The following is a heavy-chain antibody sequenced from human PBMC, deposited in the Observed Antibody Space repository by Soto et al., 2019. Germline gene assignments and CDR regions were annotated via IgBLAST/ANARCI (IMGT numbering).Heavy chain of an antibody. CDR3: AIRMYSTRWYYLDY. CDR2: ISAST. J-gene: IGHJ4*02. D-gene: IGHD6-13*01. V-gene: IGHV3-23*01. Sequence: EMQLLESGGGLVQAGGSLRLSCAASGFTVSSYALNWVRQAPGKGLEWVSGISASTYYADSVKGRFTISRDTSKNTLYLHMNSLRAEDTAIYLCAIRMYSTRWYYLDYWGQGTLVTVSS. CDR1: GFTVSSYA.